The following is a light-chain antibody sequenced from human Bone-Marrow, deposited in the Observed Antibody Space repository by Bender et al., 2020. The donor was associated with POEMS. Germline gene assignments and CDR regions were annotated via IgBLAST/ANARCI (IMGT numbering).Light chain of an antibody. CDR1: SSNIGADYG. Sequence: QSVLTQPPSVSGAPGQRVTISCTGSSSNIGADYGVHWYQQLPGTAPKLLIYANANRPSGVPDRFSGSKSGTSASLAITGLQAEDEGDYYCQSYDNSLGGWVFGGGTKLTVL. CDR3: QSYDNSLGGWV. V-gene: IGLV1-40*01. J-gene: IGLJ3*02. CDR2: ANA.